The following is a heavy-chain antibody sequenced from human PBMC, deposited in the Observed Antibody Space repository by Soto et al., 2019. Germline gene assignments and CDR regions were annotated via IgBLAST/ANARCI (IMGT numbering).Heavy chain of an antibody. CDR2: INAGYGNT. CDR3: ARDTGDGTFDF. CDR1: GYPFTTYY. D-gene: IGHD7-27*01. Sequence: ASVKVSCKVSGYPFTTYYIHWVRQAPGQRLEWMGWINAGYGNTKSSQKFQDRVTISRDTSASTAYMELTSLRSEDTAVYYCARDTGDGTFDFWGQGTLVTVSS. J-gene: IGHJ4*02. V-gene: IGHV1-3*01.